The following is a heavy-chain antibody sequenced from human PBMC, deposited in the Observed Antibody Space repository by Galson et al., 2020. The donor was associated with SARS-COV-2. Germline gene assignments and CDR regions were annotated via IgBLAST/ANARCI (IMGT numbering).Heavy chain of an antibody. J-gene: IGHJ4*02. V-gene: IGHV3-30*18. Sequence: GGSLRLSCAASGFTFSSYGMHWVRQAPGKGLEWVAVISYDGSNKYYADSVKGRFTISRDNSKNTLYLQMNSLRAEDTAVYYCAKDIYGSGSLADDGGQGTLVTVSS. D-gene: IGHD3-10*01. CDR3: AKDIYGSGSLADD. CDR2: ISYDGSNK. CDR1: GFTFSSYG.